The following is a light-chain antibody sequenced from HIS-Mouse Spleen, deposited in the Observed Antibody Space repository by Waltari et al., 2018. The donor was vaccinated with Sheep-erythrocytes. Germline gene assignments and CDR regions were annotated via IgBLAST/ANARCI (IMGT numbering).Light chain of an antibody. V-gene: IGLV2-8*01. CDR3: SSYAGSNNWV. Sequence: QSALTQPPSASGSPGQSVTISCTGTSSDVGGYNYVSWYQQHPGKAPNLMIYEVSNRPSGVPDRFPGSKSGNTASLTVSGLQAEDEADYYCSSYAGSNNWVFGGGTKLTVL. CDR2: EVS. J-gene: IGLJ3*02. CDR1: SSDVGGYNY.